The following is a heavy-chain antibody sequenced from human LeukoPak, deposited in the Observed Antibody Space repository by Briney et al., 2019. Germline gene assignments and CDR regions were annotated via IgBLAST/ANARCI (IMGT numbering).Heavy chain of an antibody. CDR3: ARGYGYGFGGFIDY. J-gene: IGHJ4*02. D-gene: IGHD5-18*01. CDR2: IYYSGST. CDR1: GGSISSYY. Sequence: SETLSLTCTVSGGSISSYYWSWIRQPPGKGLEWIGYIYYSGSTNYNPSLKSRVTISVDTSKNQFSLKLSSVTAADTAVYYCARGYGYGFGGFIDYWGQGTLVTVSS. V-gene: IGHV4-59*01.